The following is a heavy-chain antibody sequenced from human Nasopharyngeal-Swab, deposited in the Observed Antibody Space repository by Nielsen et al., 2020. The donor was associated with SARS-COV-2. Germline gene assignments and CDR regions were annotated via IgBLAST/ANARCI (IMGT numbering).Heavy chain of an antibody. CDR2: IYPGDSAT. CDR3: ASTVITTGGADY. Sequence: GESLKISCKGSGYRFNSYWIGWVRQIPGKGLEWMGIIYPGDSATRYSPSFQGQVTISADKSISTAYLQWSSLKASDTAMYYCASTVITTGGADYWGQGTLVTVSS. CDR1: GYRFNSYW. D-gene: IGHD4-17*01. J-gene: IGHJ4*02. V-gene: IGHV5-51*01.